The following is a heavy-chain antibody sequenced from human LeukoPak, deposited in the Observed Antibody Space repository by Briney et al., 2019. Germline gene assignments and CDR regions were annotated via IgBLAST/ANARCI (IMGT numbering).Heavy chain of an antibody. D-gene: IGHD2-2*01. CDR2: ISYDGSNK. Sequence: GRSLRLSCAASGFTFSSYAMHWVRQAPGKGLEWVAVISYDGSNKYYADSVKGRFTISRDNSKNTLYLQMNSLRAEDTAVYYCARDGAGGSSTSRQTGLDYWGQGTLVTVSS. V-gene: IGHV3-30*04. CDR3: ARDGAGGSSTSRQTGLDY. CDR1: GFTFSSYA. J-gene: IGHJ4*02.